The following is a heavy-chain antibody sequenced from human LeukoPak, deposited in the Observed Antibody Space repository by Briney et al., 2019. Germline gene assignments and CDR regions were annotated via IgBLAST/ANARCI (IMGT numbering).Heavy chain of an antibody. CDR3: ARDRDSDIVVVPARRDVDY. D-gene: IGHD2-2*01. CDR1: GYTFTSYA. V-gene: IGHV1-3*01. CDR2: INAGNGNT. J-gene: IGHJ4*02. Sequence: ASVKVSCKASGYTFTSYAMHWVRQAPGQRLEWMGWINAGNGNTKYSQKSQGRVTMTRDTSTSTVYMELSSLRSEDTAVYYCARDRDSDIVVVPARRDVDYWGQGTLVTVSS.